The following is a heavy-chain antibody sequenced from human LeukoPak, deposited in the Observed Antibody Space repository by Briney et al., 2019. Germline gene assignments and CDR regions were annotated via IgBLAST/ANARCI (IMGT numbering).Heavy chain of an antibody. Sequence: SETLSLTCTASGGSISSYYWSWIRQPPGKGLEWIGYIYYSGSTNYNPSLKSRGTISVDTSKNQYSLKLSSVTAADTAVYYCARGESSGYYYGTYDAFDIWGQGTMVTVSS. CDR1: GGSISSYY. CDR3: ARGESSGYYYGTYDAFDI. V-gene: IGHV4-59*01. D-gene: IGHD3-22*01. J-gene: IGHJ3*02. CDR2: IYYSGST.